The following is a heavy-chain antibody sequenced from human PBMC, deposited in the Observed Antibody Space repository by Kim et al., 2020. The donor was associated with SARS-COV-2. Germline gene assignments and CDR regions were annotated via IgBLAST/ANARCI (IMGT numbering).Heavy chain of an antibody. J-gene: IGHJ4*02. CDR2: INHSGST. V-gene: IGHV4-34*01. D-gene: IGHD6-13*01. CDR1: GGSFSGYY. CDR3: ARGGHIYAAAGTPTDY. Sequence: SETLSLTCAVYGGSFSGYYWSWIRQPPGKGLEWIGEINHSGSTNYNPSLKSRVTISVDTSKNQFSLKLSSVTAADTAVYYCARGGHIYAAAGTPTDYWGQGTLVTVSS.